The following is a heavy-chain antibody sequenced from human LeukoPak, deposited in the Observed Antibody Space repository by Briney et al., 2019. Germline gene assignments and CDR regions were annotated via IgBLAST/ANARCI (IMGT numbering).Heavy chain of an antibody. CDR1: GYTFNGNF. Sequence: ASVKVSCKGSGYTFNGNFIHWVRQAPGQGLEWMGWINPNSGTTTYAQKFHGRVTLTRDTSITTAYMDLSGLRSDDTAVYYRARKSRDAYNPWGQGTLVTVSS. CDR2: INPNSGTT. D-gene: IGHD5-24*01. V-gene: IGHV1-2*02. J-gene: IGHJ5*02. CDR3: ARKSRDAYNP.